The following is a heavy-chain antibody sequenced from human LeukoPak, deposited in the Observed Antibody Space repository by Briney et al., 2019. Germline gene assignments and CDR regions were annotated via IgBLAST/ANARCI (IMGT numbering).Heavy chain of an antibody. CDR1: GGTFSSYA. CDR3: ARAPGYCSGGSCLDY. CDR2: IIPIFGTA. J-gene: IGHJ4*02. Sequence: SSVKVSCKASGGTFSSYAISWVRQAPGQGLEWMGRIIPIFGTANYAQKFQGRVTITTDESTSTAYMEPSSLRSEDTAVYYCARAPGYCSGGSCLDYWGQGTLVTVSS. V-gene: IGHV1-69*05. D-gene: IGHD2-15*01.